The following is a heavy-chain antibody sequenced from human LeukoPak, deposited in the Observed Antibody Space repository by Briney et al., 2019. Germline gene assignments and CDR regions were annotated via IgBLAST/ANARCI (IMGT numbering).Heavy chain of an antibody. CDR3: ARPHFYESSGFYDY. V-gene: IGHV1-18*01. CDR2: ISAYNGNT. D-gene: IGHD3-22*01. Sequence: ASVKVSCRASGYTFMMYGMNWVRQAPGQGLEWVGWISAYNGNTDYAQNFQDRVTLTRDTSTNTVFMELTSLRSDDTVVYYCARPHFYESSGFYDYWGQGTLVTVSS. CDR1: GYTFMMYG. J-gene: IGHJ4*02.